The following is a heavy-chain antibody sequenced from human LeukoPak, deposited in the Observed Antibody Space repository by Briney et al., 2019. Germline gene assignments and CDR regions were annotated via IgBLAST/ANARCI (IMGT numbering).Heavy chain of an antibody. CDR2: INPSGGST. Sequence: ASVKVSCKASGYTFTSYYMHWVRQAPGQGLEWMGIINPSGGSTSYAQKFQGRVTMTRDTSTSTVYMELSSLRSEDTAVYYCARGGLRITMIVVVKDAFDIWGQGTMVTVSS. D-gene: IGHD3-22*01. J-gene: IGHJ3*02. V-gene: IGHV1-46*01. CDR1: GYTFTSYY. CDR3: ARGGLRITMIVVVKDAFDI.